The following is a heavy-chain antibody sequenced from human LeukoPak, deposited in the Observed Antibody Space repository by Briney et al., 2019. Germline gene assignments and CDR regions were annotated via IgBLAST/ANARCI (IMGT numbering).Heavy chain of an antibody. CDR2: ISWNSGSI. CDR3: AKASRKLLWFGELTDDAFDI. CDR1: GFTFDDYA. Sequence: GGSLRLSCAASGFTFDDYAMHWVRQAPGKGLEWVSGISWNSGSIGYADSVKGRFTISRDNAKNSLYLQMNSLRAEDTALYYCAKASRKLLWFGELTDDAFDIWGQGTMATVSS. V-gene: IGHV3-9*01. J-gene: IGHJ3*02. D-gene: IGHD3-10*01.